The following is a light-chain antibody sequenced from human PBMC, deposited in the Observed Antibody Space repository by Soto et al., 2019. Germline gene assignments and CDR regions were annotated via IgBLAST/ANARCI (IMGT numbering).Light chain of an antibody. V-gene: IGKV3-11*01. CDR1: QSVHRY. CDR3: QQRSDWPIT. CDR2: DTS. Sequence: EIVLTQSPATLSLSPGERATLSCRASQSVHRYLAWYQQKPGQAPRLLIYDTSNRATGIPARFSGSGSGTDFTLTVSSLEPEDFAVYYCQQRSDWPITFGQGTRLEIK. J-gene: IGKJ5*01.